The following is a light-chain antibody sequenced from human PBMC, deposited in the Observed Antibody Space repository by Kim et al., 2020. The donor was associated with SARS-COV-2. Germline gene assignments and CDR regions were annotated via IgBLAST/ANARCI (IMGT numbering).Light chain of an antibody. CDR2: LNRDCRR. J-gene: IGLJ3*02. V-gene: IGLV4-69*02. Sequence: AAVKTTCTPSSGHSSSGNAWHQYQPEKGTRYLMKLNRDCRRRKGDAVPVCGSVSSSGAARSLTISSLQSEDEADYYCQSWGTGMEVFGGGTQLTVL. CDR3: QSWGTGMEV. CDR1: SGHSSSG.